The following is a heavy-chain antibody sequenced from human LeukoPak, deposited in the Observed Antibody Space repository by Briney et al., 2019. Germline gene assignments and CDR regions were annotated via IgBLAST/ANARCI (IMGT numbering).Heavy chain of an antibody. CDR1: GFTFSSYA. CDR2: ISYDGSNK. J-gene: IGHJ6*02. Sequence: GGSLRLSCAASGFTFSSYAMHWVRQAPGKGLEWVAVISYDGSNKYYADSVKGRFTISRDNAKNTLYLQMNSLRAEDTAVYYCARDFYYDSSGGYYYYGMDVWGQGTTVTVSS. CDR3: ARDFYYDSSGGYYYYGMDV. V-gene: IGHV3-30*07. D-gene: IGHD3-22*01.